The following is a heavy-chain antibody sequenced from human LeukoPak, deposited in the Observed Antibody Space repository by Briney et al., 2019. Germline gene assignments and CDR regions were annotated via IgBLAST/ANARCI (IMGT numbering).Heavy chain of an antibody. V-gene: IGHV1-2*02. CDR3: ARSPVGIAARPDY. D-gene: IGHD6-13*01. CDR1: GYTFTGYY. CDR2: INPNSGGT. Sequence: ASVKVSCKASGYTFTGYYMHWVRQAPGQGLEWMGWINPNSGGTNYAQKFQGRVTMTRDTSVSTAYMELSRLRSDDTAVYYCARSPVGIAARPDYWGQGTLVTVSS. J-gene: IGHJ4*02.